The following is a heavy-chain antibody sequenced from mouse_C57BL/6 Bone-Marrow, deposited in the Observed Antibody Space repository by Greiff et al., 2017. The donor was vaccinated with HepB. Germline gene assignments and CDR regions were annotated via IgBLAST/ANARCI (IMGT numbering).Heavy chain of an antibody. CDR3: ARERRYYYGSSPYWYFDV. CDR2: ISDGGSYT. Sequence: DVHLVESGGGLVKPGGSLKLSCAASGFTFSSYAMSWVRQTPEKRLEWVATISDGGSYTYYPDNVKGRFTISRDNAKNNLYLQMSHLKSEDTAMYYCARERRYYYGSSPYWYFDVWGTGTTVTVSS. V-gene: IGHV5-4*01. J-gene: IGHJ1*03. D-gene: IGHD1-1*01. CDR1: GFTFSSYA.